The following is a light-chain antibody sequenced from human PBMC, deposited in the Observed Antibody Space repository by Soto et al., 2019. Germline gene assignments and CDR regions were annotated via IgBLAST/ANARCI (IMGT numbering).Light chain of an antibody. CDR2: VAS. V-gene: IGKV1-16*02. J-gene: IGKJ1*01. Sequence: DIRMTQSPTSLSASVGDRVTITCRASQNIFEYLAWFQQKPGKAPKSLIYVASKLQSGVPSKFSGSGSGTDFTLTISSLQPEDFATYYCQQYSAYPWTFGQGTRVEI. CDR3: QQYSAYPWT. CDR1: QNIFEY.